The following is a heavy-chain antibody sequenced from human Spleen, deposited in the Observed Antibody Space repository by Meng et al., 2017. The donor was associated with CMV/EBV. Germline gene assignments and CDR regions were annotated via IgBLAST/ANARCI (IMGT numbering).Heavy chain of an antibody. CDR1: GGSFSGYY. V-gene: IGHV4-34*01. CDR2: INHSGST. Sequence: GSLRLSCAVYGGSFSGYYWSWIRQPPGKGLEWIGEINHSGSTNYNPSLKSPVTISVDTSKTQFSLRLSSVTAADTAVYYCARLYYDILTGLLLHTFHVWGQGTMVTVSS. CDR3: ARLYYDILTGLLLHTFHV. D-gene: IGHD3-9*01. J-gene: IGHJ3*01.